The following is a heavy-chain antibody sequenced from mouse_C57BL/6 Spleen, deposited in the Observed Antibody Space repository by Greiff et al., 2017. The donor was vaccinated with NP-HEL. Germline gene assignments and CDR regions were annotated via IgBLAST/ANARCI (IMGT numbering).Heavy chain of an antibody. J-gene: IGHJ4*01. CDR1: GYTFTDYY. CDR2: IFPGSGST. D-gene: IGHD2-5*01. Sequence: VKLVESGPELVKPGASVKISCKASGYTFTDYYINWVKQRPGQGLEWIGWIFPGSGSTYYNEKFKGKATLTVDKSSSTAYMLLSSLTSEDSAVYFCARGLYSNYEYYAMDYWGQGTSVTVSS. CDR3: ARGLYSNYEYYAMDY. V-gene: IGHV1-75*01.